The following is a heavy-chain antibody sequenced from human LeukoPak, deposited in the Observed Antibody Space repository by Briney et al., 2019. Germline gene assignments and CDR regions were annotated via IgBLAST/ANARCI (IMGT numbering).Heavy chain of an antibody. D-gene: IGHD3-10*02. V-gene: IGHV3-23*01. CDR1: GFPFSSYG. Sequence: GGSLRLSCAASGFPFSSYGMSWVRQAPGKGLEWVSSNRGIYADSVKCRFSISRDNSKHTLYLQMISVSAEDTAVYYCAKDAPGRVFGGYDYWGQGTLVTVSS. J-gene: IGHJ4*02. CDR3: AKDAPGRVFGGYDY. CDR2: NRG.